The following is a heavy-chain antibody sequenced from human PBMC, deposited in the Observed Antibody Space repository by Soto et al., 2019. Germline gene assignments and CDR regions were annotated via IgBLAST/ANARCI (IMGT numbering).Heavy chain of an antibody. V-gene: IGHV5-51*01. J-gene: IGHJ6*02. D-gene: IGHD5-18*01. CDR1: GYSFTSYW. CDR3: ARPRGYSYGYNFYYGMDV. Sequence: PGEALKISCKGSGYSFTSYWIGCVRQIPGKGLEWMGIIYPGDSDTRYSPSFQGQVTISADKSISTAYLQWSSLKASDTAMYYCARPRGYSYGYNFYYGMDVWGQGTTVTVSS. CDR2: IYPGDSDT.